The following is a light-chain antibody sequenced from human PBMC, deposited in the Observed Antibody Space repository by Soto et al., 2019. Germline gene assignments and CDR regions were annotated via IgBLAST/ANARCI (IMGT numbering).Light chain of an antibody. J-gene: IGKJ3*01. CDR3: QQYDDAPFT. V-gene: IGKV1-33*01. CDR2: DVS. CDR1: QDITTY. Sequence: DIQMTQSPPSLSASVGDRVTIACQASQDITTYLNWYQQKPGKAPKLLIYDVSNLETGVPSRFSGSGSGTGFSFTINSLQPEDIATDDCQQYDDAPFTFGPGTKVYIK.